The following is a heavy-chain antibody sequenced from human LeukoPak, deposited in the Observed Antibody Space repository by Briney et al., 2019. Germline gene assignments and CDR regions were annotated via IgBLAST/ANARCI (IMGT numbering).Heavy chain of an antibody. Sequence: SETLSLTCTVSGGSISSYYWSWIRQPAGKGLEWIGRIYTSGSTNYNPSLKSRVTMSVDTSKNQFSLKLSSVTAADTAVYYCARDPDYGDYGDWFDPWGQGTLVTVSS. D-gene: IGHD4-17*01. CDR1: GGSISSYY. CDR3: ARDPDYGDYGDWFDP. V-gene: IGHV4-4*07. J-gene: IGHJ5*02. CDR2: IYTSGST.